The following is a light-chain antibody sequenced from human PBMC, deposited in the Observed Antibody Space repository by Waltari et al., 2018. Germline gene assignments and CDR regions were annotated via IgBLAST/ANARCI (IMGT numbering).Light chain of an antibody. CDR2: GAY. V-gene: IGKV3-15*01. CDR1: QSVSNN. CDR3: QQYKNWPRT. Sequence: EIVMTQSPATLSVSPGESATLSCRASQSVSNNLAWYQQNPGQAPRLLIYGAYTRATGISARFSGSGSGTDFTLTINSLQSEDFAVYYCQQYKNWPRTFGPGTKVEIK. J-gene: IGKJ3*01.